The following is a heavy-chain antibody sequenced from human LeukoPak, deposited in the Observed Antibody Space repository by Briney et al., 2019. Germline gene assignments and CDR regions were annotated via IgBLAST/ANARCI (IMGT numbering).Heavy chain of an antibody. CDR2: IYPGDSDT. D-gene: IGHD3-3*01. J-gene: IGHJ4*02. CDR3: ARVGSYDFWSGYFDY. V-gene: IGHV5-51*01. Sequence: GESLKISCKGSGYSFTGYWIGWVRQMPGKGLEWMGIIYPGDSDTRYSPSFQGQVTISADKFISTAYLQWSSLKASDTAMYYCARVGSYDFWSGYFDYWGQGTLVTVSS. CDR1: GYSFTGYW.